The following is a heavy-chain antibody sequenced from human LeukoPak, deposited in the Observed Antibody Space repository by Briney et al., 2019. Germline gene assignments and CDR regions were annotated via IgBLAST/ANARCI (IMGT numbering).Heavy chain of an antibody. Sequence: PGGSLRLSCAASVVNFSSSTMNWVPEAPGKGLEWVSSISSSIYIYYADSVKGRFTISRDNAKNSLYLQINSLRAEDTAVYYCARDREGDYIWGSYRPDWFDPWGQGTLVTVSS. V-gene: IGHV3-21*01. CDR1: VVNFSSST. CDR3: ARDREGDYIWGSYRPDWFDP. D-gene: IGHD3-16*02. CDR2: ISSSIYI. J-gene: IGHJ5*02.